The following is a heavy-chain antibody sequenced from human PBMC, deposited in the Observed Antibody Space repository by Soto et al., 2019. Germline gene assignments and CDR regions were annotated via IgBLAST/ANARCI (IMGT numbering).Heavy chain of an antibody. Sequence: KPSETLSLTCTVSGGSVSSGSYYWSWIRQPPGKGLEWIGYIYYSGNTNYSPSLKSRVTISVDTSKNQFSLKLSSVTAADTAVYYCARDLWGYCGTDCYPLDVWGQGTTVTVSS. CDR3: ARDLWGYCGTDCYPLDV. CDR1: GGSVSSGSYY. CDR2: IYYSGNT. V-gene: IGHV4-61*01. D-gene: IGHD2-21*02. J-gene: IGHJ6*02.